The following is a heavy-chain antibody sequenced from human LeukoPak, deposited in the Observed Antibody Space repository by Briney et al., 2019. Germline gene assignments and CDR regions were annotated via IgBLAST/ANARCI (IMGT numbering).Heavy chain of an antibody. CDR2: ISCSGGST. CDR3: ARGATYGQWLENDAFDI. V-gene: IGHV3-23*01. D-gene: IGHD6-19*01. Sequence: GGSLRLSCAASGFTFSSYAMSWVRQAPGKGLEWVSAISCSGGSTYYADSVKGRFTISRDNSKNTLYLQMNSLRAEDTAVYYCARGATYGQWLENDAFDIWGQGTMVTVSS. CDR1: GFTFSSYA. J-gene: IGHJ3*02.